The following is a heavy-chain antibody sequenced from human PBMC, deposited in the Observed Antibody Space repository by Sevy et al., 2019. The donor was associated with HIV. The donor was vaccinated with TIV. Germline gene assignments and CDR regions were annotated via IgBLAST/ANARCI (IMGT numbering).Heavy chain of an antibody. V-gene: IGHV3-11*01. J-gene: IGHJ4*02. CDR1: GFDFSDFF. Sequence: GGSLRLSCAASGFDFSDFFMTWVRQAPGKGLDWVAYISSSGNNKYYADSVKGRFTISRDNAERSLYLQMNSLTDADTAVYYCARTSGTYASDYWGQGTLVTVSS. D-gene: IGHD6-25*01. CDR2: ISSSGNNK. CDR3: ARTSGTYASDY.